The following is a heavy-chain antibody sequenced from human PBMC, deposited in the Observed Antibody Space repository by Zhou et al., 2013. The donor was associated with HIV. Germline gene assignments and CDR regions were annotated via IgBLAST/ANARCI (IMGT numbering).Heavy chain of an antibody. J-gene: IGHJ5*02. D-gene: IGHD2-15*01. Sequence: QVQLVQSGAEVKKPGSSVKVSCKASGGTFSSYAISWVRQAPGQGLEWMGRIIPILGIANYAQKFQGRVTITADKSTSTAYMELSSLRSEDTAVYYCARDMGWGYCSGGSCYRFPPPMEYNWFDPWGQGTLVTVSS. CDR3: ARDMGWGYCSGGSCYRFPPPMEYNWFDP. CDR1: GGTFSSYA. CDR2: IIPILGIA. V-gene: IGHV1-69*04.